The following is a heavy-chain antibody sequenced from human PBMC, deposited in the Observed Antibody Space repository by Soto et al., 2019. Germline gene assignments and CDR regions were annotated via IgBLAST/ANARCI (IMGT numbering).Heavy chain of an antibody. V-gene: IGHV4-39*01. J-gene: IGHJ6*02. CDR2: IYSSENT. CDR3: ARLNGYCISTNCHGYYGMDV. CDR1: GDSVSPNSYS. D-gene: IGHD2-2*03. Sequence: SETLSLTCTVSGDSVSPNSYSWGWIRQSPGKGLEWIGTIYSSENTYYNPSLLSRVTISVDTSKNEFSLRLSSVTAADTAVYYCARLNGYCISTNCHGYYGMDVWGQGTTVTVSS.